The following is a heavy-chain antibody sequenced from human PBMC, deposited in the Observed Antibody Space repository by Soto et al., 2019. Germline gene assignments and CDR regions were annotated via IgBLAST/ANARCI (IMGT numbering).Heavy chain of an antibody. CDR1: GGTFSSYA. CDR3: ASGGPGNTVNYYYYGMDV. D-gene: IGHD3-10*01. J-gene: IGHJ6*02. Sequence: GASVKVSCKASGGTFSSYAISWVRQAPGQGLEWMGGIIPIFGTANYARKFQGRVTITADKSTSTAYMELSSLRSEDTAVYYCASGGPGNTVNYYYYGMDVWGQGTTVTVSS. V-gene: IGHV1-69*06. CDR2: IIPIFGTA.